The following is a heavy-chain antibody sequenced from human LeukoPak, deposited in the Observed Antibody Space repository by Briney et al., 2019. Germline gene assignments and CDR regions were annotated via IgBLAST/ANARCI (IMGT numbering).Heavy chain of an antibody. CDR2: IWYDGSNK. CDR1: GFTFSSYG. J-gene: IGHJ4*02. V-gene: IGHV3-33*01. D-gene: IGHD1-26*01. CDR3: ARDRGGGSYYLDY. Sequence: PGGSLRLSCAASGFTFSSYGMHWVRQAPGKGLEWVAVIWYDGSNKYYADSVKGRFTNSRDNSKNTLYLQMNSLRAEDTAVYYCARDRGGGSYYLDYWGQGTLVTVSS.